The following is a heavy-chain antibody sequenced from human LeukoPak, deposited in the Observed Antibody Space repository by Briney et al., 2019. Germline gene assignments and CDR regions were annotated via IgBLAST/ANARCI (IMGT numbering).Heavy chain of an antibody. CDR2: IYYSGST. CDR3: ARMTTVWRNWFDP. V-gene: IGHV4-59*01. CDR1: GGSFSGYY. J-gene: IGHJ5*02. Sequence: PSETLSLTCAVYGGSFSGYYWSWIRQPPGKGLEWIGYIYYSGSTNYNPSLKSRVTISVDTSKNQFSLKLSSVTAADTAVYYCARMTTVWRNWFDPWGQGTLVTVSS. D-gene: IGHD4-4*01.